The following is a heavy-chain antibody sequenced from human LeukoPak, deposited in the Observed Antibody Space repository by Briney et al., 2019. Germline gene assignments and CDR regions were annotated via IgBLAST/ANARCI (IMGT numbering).Heavy chain of an antibody. D-gene: IGHD3-10*01. J-gene: IGHJ6*02. Sequence: GASVKVSCKASGYIFTSYGISWVRQAPGQGLEWMGWISAYNGNTNYAQKLQGRVTMTTDTSTSTAYMELRSLRSDDTAVYYCARDSFFVLLWFGESTSGMDVWGQGTTVTVSS. V-gene: IGHV1-18*01. CDR2: ISAYNGNT. CDR1: GYIFTSYG. CDR3: ARDSFFVLLWFGESTSGMDV.